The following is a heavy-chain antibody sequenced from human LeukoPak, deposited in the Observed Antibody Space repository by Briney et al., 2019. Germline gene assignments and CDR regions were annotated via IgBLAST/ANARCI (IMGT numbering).Heavy chain of an antibody. CDR3: AKDKVGYYGSGTYYYGMDV. D-gene: IGHD3-10*01. J-gene: IGHJ6*02. V-gene: IGHV3-23*01. Sequence: GGSLRLSCAASGFTFSSYTMSWVRQAPGKGLEWVSTITTSDGNTYYADSVKGRFTISRDNSKNTLYLQMNSLRAEDTAVYYCAKDKVGYYGSGTYYYGMDVWGQGTTVTVSS. CDR2: ITTSDGNT. CDR1: GFTFSSYT.